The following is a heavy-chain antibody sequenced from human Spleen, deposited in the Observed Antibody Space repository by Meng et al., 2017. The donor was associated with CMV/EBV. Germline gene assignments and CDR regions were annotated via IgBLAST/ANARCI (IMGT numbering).Heavy chain of an antibody. CDR1: GFNFSSYG. J-gene: IGHJ3*01. V-gene: IGHV3-30*02. CDR3: AKEGGNWNPLWL. Sequence: CAASGFNFSSYGMHWVRQAPGKGLEWVAFIRYDGSNKYYADSVKGRFTISRDNSKNTLYLQMNSLRAEDTAVYYCAKEGGNWNPLWLWGQGTMVTVSS. CDR2: IRYDGSNK. D-gene: IGHD1-1*01.